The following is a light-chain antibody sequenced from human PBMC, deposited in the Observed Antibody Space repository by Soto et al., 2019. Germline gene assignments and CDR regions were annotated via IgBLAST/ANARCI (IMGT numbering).Light chain of an antibody. J-gene: IGLJ1*01. CDR3: SSFTSSNTYV. Sequence: QSALTEPPSVSGSPAQSVAISCTETSSDIGAYNRVSWYQQPPGTAPKLMIYDVNNRPSGVPDRFSGSKSGNTASLTISGLQADDEADYYCSSFTSSNTYVFGTGTKVTVL. CDR2: DVN. V-gene: IGLV2-18*02. CDR1: SSDIGAYNR.